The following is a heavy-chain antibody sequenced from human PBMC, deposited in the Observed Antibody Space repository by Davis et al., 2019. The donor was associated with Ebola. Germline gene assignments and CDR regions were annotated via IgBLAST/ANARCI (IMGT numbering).Heavy chain of an antibody. Sequence: LSLTCAASGFTFSSYGMHWVRQAPGKGLEWVAVISYDGSNKYYADSVKGRFTISRDNSKNTLYLQMNSLRAEDTAVYYCARHTALNYWGQGTLVTVSS. J-gene: IGHJ4*02. V-gene: IGHV3-30*03. CDR3: ARHTALNY. CDR2: ISYDGSNK. CDR1: GFTFSSYG. D-gene: IGHD5-18*01.